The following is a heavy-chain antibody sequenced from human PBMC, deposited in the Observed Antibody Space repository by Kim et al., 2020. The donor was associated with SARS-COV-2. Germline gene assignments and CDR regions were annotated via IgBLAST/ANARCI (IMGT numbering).Heavy chain of an antibody. V-gene: IGHV3-74*01. Sequence: VKGRCTISRDNAKNTLYLQMNSLRAEDTAVYYCAREKLYCSGGSCYSHDYWGQGTLVTVSS. J-gene: IGHJ4*02. D-gene: IGHD2-15*01. CDR3: AREKLYCSGGSCYSHDY.